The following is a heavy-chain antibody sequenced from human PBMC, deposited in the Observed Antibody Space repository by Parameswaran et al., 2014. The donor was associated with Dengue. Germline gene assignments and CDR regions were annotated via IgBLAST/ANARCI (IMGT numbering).Heavy chain of an antibody. V-gene: IGHV5-10-1*01. J-gene: IGHJ5*02. Sequence: VRQMPGKGLEWMGRIDPSDSYTNYSPSFQGHVTISADKSISTAYLQWSSLKAPDTAMYYCARHRVDSSSWYGWFDPWGQGTLVTVSS. D-gene: IGHD6-13*01. CDR3: ARHRVDSSSWYGWFDP. CDR2: IDPSDSYT.